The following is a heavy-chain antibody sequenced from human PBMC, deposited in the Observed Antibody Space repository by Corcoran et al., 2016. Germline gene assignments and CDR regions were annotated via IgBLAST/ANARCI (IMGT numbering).Heavy chain of an antibody. Sequence: QVQLVQSGAEVKKPGASVKVSCKASGYTFTSYYMHWVRQAPGQGLEWMGIINPSGGSTSYAQKFQGRVTMTRDTSTSTVYMELSSLRSEDTAVYYCARESFGLRSTGTIDYYYYYVIDVWCQGTTVTVSS. CDR1: GYTFTSYY. V-gene: IGHV1-46*01. CDR2: INPSGGST. J-gene: IGHJ6*02. CDR3: ARESFGLRSTGTIDYYYYYVIDV. D-gene: IGHD1-7*01.